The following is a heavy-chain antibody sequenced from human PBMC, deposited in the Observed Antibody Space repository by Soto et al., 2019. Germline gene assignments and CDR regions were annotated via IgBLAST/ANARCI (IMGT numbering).Heavy chain of an antibody. Sequence: GGSLRLSCAASGFTFSSYWMHWVRQAPGKGLVWVSRINSDGSSTSYADSVKGRFTISRDNAKNTLYLQMNSLRAEDTAVYYCARVSTTSGYYYEKAPFDYWGQGTLVTVSS. J-gene: IGHJ4*02. CDR2: INSDGSST. CDR1: GFTFSSYW. V-gene: IGHV3-74*01. D-gene: IGHD3-22*01. CDR3: ARVSTTSGYYYEKAPFDY.